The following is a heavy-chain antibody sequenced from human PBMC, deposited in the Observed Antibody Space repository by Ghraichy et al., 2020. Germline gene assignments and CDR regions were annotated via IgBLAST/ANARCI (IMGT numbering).Heavy chain of an antibody. J-gene: IGHJ4*02. CDR1: GGSFSGYY. CDR3: ARGQGSGWYGY. Sequence: SETLSLTCAVYGGSFSGYYWSWIRQPPGKGLEWIGEINHSGSTNYNPSLKSRVTISVDTSKNQFSLKLSSVTAADTAVYYCARGQGSGWYGYWGQGTLVTVSS. D-gene: IGHD6-19*01. V-gene: IGHV4-34*01. CDR2: INHSGST.